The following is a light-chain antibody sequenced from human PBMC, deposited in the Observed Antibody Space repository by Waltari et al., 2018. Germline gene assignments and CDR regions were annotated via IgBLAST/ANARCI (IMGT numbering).Light chain of an antibody. Sequence: DIQMTQSPPSLSAFVGDRVVITCRASQTISHYLNWYQQKPGKAPKLLIYAASSLQTGVPSRFSGSGSGTDFTLTISGLQPEDIATYYCQQSYSTWTFGQGTKVELK. CDR2: AAS. CDR3: QQSYSTWT. CDR1: QTISHY. J-gene: IGKJ1*01. V-gene: IGKV1-39*01.